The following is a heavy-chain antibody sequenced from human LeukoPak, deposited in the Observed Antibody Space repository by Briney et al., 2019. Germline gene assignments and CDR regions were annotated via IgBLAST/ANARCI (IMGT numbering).Heavy chain of an antibody. V-gene: IGHV1-69*05. CDR3: ARGYGYQPKRYYFDY. D-gene: IGHD2-2*01. Sequence: SVKVSCKASGGTFSSYAISWVRQAPGQGLEWMGGIIPIFGTANYAQKFQGRVTITTDESTSTAYMELSSLRSEDTAVYYCARGYGYQPKRYYFDYWGQGTLVTVSS. J-gene: IGHJ4*02. CDR1: GGTFSSYA. CDR2: IIPIFGTA.